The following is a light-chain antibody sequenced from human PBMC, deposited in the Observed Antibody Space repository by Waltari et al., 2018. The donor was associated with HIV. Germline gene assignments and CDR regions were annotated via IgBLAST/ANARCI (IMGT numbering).Light chain of an antibody. CDR1: NIGSKK. CDR2: RDS. CDR3: QVWDSSTGV. V-gene: IGLV3-9*01. J-gene: IGLJ3*02. Sequence: SYELTQPLSVSVALGKTARITCGGNNIGSKKVHWYQQKPGQAPVLVIYRDSNRPSGIPERFSGSNSGNTATLTISRAQAGDEADYYCQVWDSSTGVFGGGTKLTVL.